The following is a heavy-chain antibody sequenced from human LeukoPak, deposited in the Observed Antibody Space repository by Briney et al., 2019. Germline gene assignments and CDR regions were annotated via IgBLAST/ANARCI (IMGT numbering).Heavy chain of an antibody. V-gene: IGHV4-59*01. D-gene: IGHD6-13*01. Sequence: SETLSLTCKVTGGSISSYCWSWIRQPPGKGLEWIGYIYYSGSTNYNPSLKSRVTISVDKSKNQFSLKLSSVTAADTAVYYCARGGAAAALRWGQGTLVTVSS. CDR1: GGSISSYC. J-gene: IGHJ1*01. CDR2: IYYSGST. CDR3: ARGGAAAALR.